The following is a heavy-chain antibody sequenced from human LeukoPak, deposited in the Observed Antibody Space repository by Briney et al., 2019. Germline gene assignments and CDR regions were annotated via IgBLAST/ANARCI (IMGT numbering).Heavy chain of an antibody. CDR2: INHSGST. CDR1: GGSFSGYY. V-gene: IGHV4-34*01. J-gene: IGHJ4*02. Sequence: PSETLSLTCAVYGGSFSGYYWSWIRQPPGKGLEWIGEINHSGSTNYNPSLKSRVTISVDTSKNQFSLKLSSVTAADTAVYYCARGSMIVVVITDWGQGTLVTVSS. D-gene: IGHD3-22*01. CDR3: ARGSMIVVVITD.